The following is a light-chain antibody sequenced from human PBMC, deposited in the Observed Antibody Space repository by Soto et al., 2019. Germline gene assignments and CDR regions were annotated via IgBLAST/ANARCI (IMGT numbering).Light chain of an antibody. CDR2: GAS. J-gene: IGKJ2*01. V-gene: IGKV3-15*01. Sequence: EIVMTQSPAPLSVSPGEIATLSCRASQSVSSNLAWYQQKPGQAPMLLIYGASTRATGIPARFSGSGSGTESTHTISSLQSEDFAVYYCQHYNSSPETCGQGTKLEIK. CDR3: QHYNSSPET. CDR1: QSVSSN.